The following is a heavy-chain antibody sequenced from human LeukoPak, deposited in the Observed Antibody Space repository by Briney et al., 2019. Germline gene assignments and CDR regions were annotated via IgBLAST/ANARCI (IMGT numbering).Heavy chain of an antibody. CDR3: ARVIAAAGTGWFDP. J-gene: IGHJ5*02. Sequence: PSETLSLTCTVSGGSISSYYWSWIRQPPGKGLEWIGYIYYSGSTNYNTSLKSRVTISVDTSKNQFSLKLSSVTAADTAVYYCARVIAAAGTGWFDPWGQGTLVTVSS. CDR1: GGSISSYY. CDR2: IYYSGST. V-gene: IGHV4-59*01. D-gene: IGHD6-13*01.